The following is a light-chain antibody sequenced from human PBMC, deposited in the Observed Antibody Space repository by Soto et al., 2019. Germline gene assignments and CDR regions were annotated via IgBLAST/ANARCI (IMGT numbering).Light chain of an antibody. CDR3: QQLNSFSWT. CDR2: AAS. V-gene: IGKV1-9*01. Sequence: DIQLTQSPSFLSASVGDRVTITCRASQGISSYLAWYQQKPGKAPKLLIYAASTLQSGVPSRFSGSGSGTEFTLTISSLQPEDFETYYCQQLNSFSWTFGQGTKVEIK. J-gene: IGKJ1*01. CDR1: QGISSY.